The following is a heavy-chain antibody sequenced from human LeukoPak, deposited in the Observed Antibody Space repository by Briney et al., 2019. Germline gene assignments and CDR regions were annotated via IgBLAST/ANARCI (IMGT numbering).Heavy chain of an antibody. Sequence: GGSLRLSCAASGFTFSSYTMYWVRQAPGKGLVWVSRISGDETTTTYAGSVMGRFTISRDNAKNTLYLQMDSLRAEDTAVYYCARAQVGSPTDYWGQGTLVTVSS. J-gene: IGHJ4*02. CDR2: ISGDETTT. CDR1: GFTFSSYT. D-gene: IGHD1-26*01. V-gene: IGHV3-74*01. CDR3: ARAQVGSPTDY.